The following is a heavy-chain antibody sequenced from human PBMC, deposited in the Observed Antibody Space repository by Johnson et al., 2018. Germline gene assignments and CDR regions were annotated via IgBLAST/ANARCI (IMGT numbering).Heavy chain of an antibody. CDR3: ARPSPPHNSGWCGDAYDI. Sequence: VQLVQSGAEVKKPGSSVKVSCKASGHTISNYVISWVRQAPGQGLEWMGGIIPVFGTGKYAQKFQGRVTITADASTSTVYIGMSSLRSDDTAVYYCARPSPPHNSGWCGDAYDIWGPGTMVTVSS. CDR2: IIPVFGTG. V-gene: IGHV1-69*12. CDR1: GHTISNYV. J-gene: IGHJ3*02. D-gene: IGHD6-19*01.